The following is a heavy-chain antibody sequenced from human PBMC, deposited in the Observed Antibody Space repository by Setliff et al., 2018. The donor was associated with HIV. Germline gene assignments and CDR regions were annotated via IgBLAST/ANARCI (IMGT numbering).Heavy chain of an antibody. D-gene: IGHD3-10*01. CDR1: GFTFSTYS. CDR2: ISSSSTTI. Sequence: PGGSLRLSCAASGFTFSTYSMNWVRQAPGKGLEWVSYISSSSTTIYYADSVKGRFTFSRDNSKNTLYLQMNSLRAEDTAIYYCAKDHLPVLLWFGEWPLVGAFDIWGRGTMVTVSS. V-gene: IGHV3-48*01. CDR3: AKDHLPVLLWFGEWPLVGAFDI. J-gene: IGHJ3*02.